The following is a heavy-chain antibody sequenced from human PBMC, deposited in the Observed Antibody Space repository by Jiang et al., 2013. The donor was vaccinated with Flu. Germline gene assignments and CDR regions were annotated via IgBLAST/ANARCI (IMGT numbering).Heavy chain of an antibody. CDR2: SIIVEAP. Sequence: LLKPSETLSLTCAVYGGSFSGYYWSWIRQPPGRGWSGLGKSIIVEAPTTNPSLKSRVTISVDTSKNQFSLKLSSVTAADTAVHYCASLDPPRGYGDYRGYFDYWGQGTLVTVSS. D-gene: IGHD4-17*01. J-gene: IGHJ4*02. CDR3: ASLDPPRGYGDYRGYFDY. V-gene: IGHV4-34*01. CDR1: GGSFSGYY.